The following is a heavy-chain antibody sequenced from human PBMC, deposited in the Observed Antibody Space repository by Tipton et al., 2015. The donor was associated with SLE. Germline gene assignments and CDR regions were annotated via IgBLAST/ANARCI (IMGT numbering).Heavy chain of an antibody. Sequence: VQLVQSGGGLVQPGGSLRLSCAASGFTFSNYAMNWVRQAPGKGLEWVSVIYRNGNEYHADSVKGRFMISRDDSKNTLYLQMNSLRVEDTAVYYCAKDRYYGSGSSFFDYWGQGALVTVSS. CDR2: IYRNGNE. CDR3: AKDRYYGSGSSFFDY. J-gene: IGHJ4*02. V-gene: IGHV3-23*03. D-gene: IGHD3-10*01. CDR1: GFTFSNYA.